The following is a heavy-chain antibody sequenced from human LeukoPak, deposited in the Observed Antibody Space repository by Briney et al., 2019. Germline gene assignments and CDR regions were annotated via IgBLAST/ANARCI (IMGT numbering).Heavy chain of an antibody. J-gene: IGHJ4*02. CDR3: ARGLSTYYDFWSGYSFYYFDY. Sequence: ASVKVSCKASGYTFTSYYMHWVRQAPGQGLEWMGIINPSGGSTSYAQKFQGRVTMTRNTSISTAYMELSSLSSEDTAVYYCARGLSTYYDFWSGYSFYYFDYWGQGTLVTVSS. CDR2: INPSGGST. D-gene: IGHD3-3*01. CDR1: GYTFTSYY. V-gene: IGHV1-46*01.